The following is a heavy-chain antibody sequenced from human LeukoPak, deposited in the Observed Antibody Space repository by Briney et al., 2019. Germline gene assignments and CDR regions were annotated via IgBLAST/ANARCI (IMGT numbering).Heavy chain of an antibody. CDR1: GFTFSSYA. V-gene: IGHV3-23*01. J-gene: IGHJ4*02. Sequence: GGSLRLSCAASGFTFSSYAMSWGRQAPGQGLEGGSAISGSGGSTYYAASVKGRFTISGDNSKNTLYLQMNSLRAEDTAVYYCAKDQSSGWYYFDYWGQGTLVTVSS. CDR2: ISGSGGST. CDR3: AKDQSSGWYYFDY. D-gene: IGHD6-19*01.